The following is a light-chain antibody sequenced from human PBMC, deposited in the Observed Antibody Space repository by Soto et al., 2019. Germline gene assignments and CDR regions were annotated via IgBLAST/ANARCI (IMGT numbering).Light chain of an antibody. CDR1: QSVSSNH. CDR3: QQFSSYPLT. J-gene: IGKJ4*01. CDR2: GAS. V-gene: IGKV3-20*01. Sequence: DSVLTQSPGTLSLSPGERATLYCRASQSVSSNHLAWYQQKPGQAPRLLIYGASIRATGIPARFSGGGSETDFTLTISSLEPEDFAVYYCQQFSSYPLTFGGGTKVDI.